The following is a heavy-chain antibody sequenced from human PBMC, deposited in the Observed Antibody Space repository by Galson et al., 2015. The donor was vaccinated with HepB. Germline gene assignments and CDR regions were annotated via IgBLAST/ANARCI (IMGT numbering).Heavy chain of an antibody. CDR2: ISAYNGNT. D-gene: IGHD3-3*01. CDR1: GYTFTSYG. J-gene: IGHJ6*03. V-gene: IGHV1-18*01. CDR3: ARDLFVDFSSIWSGHNYYYYYMDV. Sequence: SVKVSCKASGYTFTSYGISWVRQAPGQGLEWMGWISAYNGNTNYARKLQGRVTMTTDTSTSTAYMELRSLRSDDTAVYYCARDLFVDFSSIWSGHNYYYYYMDVWGKGTTVTVSS.